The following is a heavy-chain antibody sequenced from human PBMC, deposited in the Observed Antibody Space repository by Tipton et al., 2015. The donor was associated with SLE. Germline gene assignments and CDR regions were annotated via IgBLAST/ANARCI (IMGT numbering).Heavy chain of an antibody. J-gene: IGHJ3*02. D-gene: IGHD3-22*01. V-gene: IGHV4-4*07. CDR3: ARSDYYDSSGTDAFDI. Sequence: TLSLTCTVSGGSISSYYWSWIRQPAGKGLEWIGRIYTSGSTNYNPSLKSRVTISVDTSKNQFSLKLSSVTAADTAVYYCARSDYYDSSGTDAFDIWGQGTMVTVSS. CDR2: IYTSGST. CDR1: GGSISSYY.